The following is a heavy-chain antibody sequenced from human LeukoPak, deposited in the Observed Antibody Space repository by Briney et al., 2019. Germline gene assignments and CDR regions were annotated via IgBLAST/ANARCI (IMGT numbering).Heavy chain of an antibody. Sequence: GESLKIFCKGSGYSFTSYWIGWVRQMPGKGLEWMGIIYPGDSDTRYSPSFQGQVTISADKSISTAYLQWSSLKASDTAMYYCAGPRSGNYYDSSGMRDAFDIWGQGTMVTVSS. V-gene: IGHV5-51*01. J-gene: IGHJ3*02. CDR1: GYSFTSYW. D-gene: IGHD3-22*01. CDR2: IYPGDSDT. CDR3: AGPRSGNYYDSSGMRDAFDI.